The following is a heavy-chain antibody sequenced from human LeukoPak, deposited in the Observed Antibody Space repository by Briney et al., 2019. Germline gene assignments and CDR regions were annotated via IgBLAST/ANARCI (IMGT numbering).Heavy chain of an antibody. CDR1: GFTFYSYG. CDR2: IAYDASNK. V-gene: IGHV3-30*02. D-gene: IGHD5-18*01. CDR3: AREGYSYGPGGWFDP. Sequence: GGSLRLSCVASGFTFYSYGMHWVRQAPGKGLEWVAFIAYDASNKYYADSVKGRFTISRDNAKNSLYLQMNSLRAEDTAVYYCAREGYSYGPGGWFDPWGQGTLVTVSS. J-gene: IGHJ5*02.